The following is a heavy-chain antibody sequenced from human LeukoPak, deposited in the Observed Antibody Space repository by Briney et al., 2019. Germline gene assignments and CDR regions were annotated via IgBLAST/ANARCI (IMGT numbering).Heavy chain of an antibody. J-gene: IGHJ4*02. CDR3: ARGFYDYVWGSYRYTPPQYFDY. Sequence: SETLPLTCAVYGGSFSGYYWSWIRQPPGKGLEWIGEINHSGSTNYNPSLKSRVTISVDTSKNQFSLKLSSVTAADTAVYYCARGFYDYVWGSYRYTPPQYFDYWGQGTLVTVSS. D-gene: IGHD3-16*02. CDR1: GGSFSGYY. V-gene: IGHV4-34*01. CDR2: INHSGST.